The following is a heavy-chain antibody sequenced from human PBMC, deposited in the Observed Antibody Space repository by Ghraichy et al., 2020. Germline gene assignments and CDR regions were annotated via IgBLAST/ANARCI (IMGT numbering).Heavy chain of an antibody. CDR1: GFTFSTYD. CDR3: VRLDGKSSGYYSWFDP. V-gene: IGHV3-13*01. Sequence: GESLNISCAASGFTFSTYDMHWVRQVTGKGLEWVSAIGTAGDTYYAGSVKGRFTISRENAKNSLYLQMNSLRAGDTAVYYCVRLDGKSSGYYSWFDPWGQGTLVTVSS. CDR2: IGTAGDT. D-gene: IGHD3-22*01. J-gene: IGHJ5*02.